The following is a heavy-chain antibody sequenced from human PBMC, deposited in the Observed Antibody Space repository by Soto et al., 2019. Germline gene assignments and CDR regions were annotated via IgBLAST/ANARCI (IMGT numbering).Heavy chain of an antibody. D-gene: IGHD6-13*01. CDR2: IHHTGST. J-gene: IGHJ5*02. Sequence: SETLSLTCTVSGGFISSYYWSWIRQSPGKGLELIGYIHHTGSTNYNPSLKSRVTISVDTSKNQFSLKLSSVTAADTAVYYCARDKSSSWNRGWFDPWGQGTLVTVSS. CDR1: GGFISSYY. V-gene: IGHV4-59*12. CDR3: ARDKSSSWNRGWFDP.